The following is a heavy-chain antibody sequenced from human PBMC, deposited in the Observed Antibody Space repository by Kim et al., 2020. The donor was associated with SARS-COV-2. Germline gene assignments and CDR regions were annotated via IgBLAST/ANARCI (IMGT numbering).Heavy chain of an antibody. J-gene: IGHJ2*01. CDR1: GESLSGYS. CDR2: ILHSGG. CDR3: AGPRDLYWYFDL. Sequence: SETLSLTCAVFGESLSGYSWSWIRQPPGKGLEWIAEILHSGGNYNPSLKSRVTISIDASKNQFSLNLSSVTAADTAVYYCAGPRDLYWYFDLWGRGTPVTVSS. V-gene: IGHV4-34*12.